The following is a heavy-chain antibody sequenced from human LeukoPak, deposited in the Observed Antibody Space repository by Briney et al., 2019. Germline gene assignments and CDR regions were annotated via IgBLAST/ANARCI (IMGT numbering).Heavy chain of an antibody. CDR2: ISSSSSYI. V-gene: IGHV3-21*01. CDR1: GFTFSSYS. Sequence: GGSLRLSCAASGFTFSSYSMNWVRQAPGKGLEWVSSISSSSSYIYYADSVKGRFTISRDNAKNSLYLQMNSLRAEDTAVYYCARGLGYCSSTSCYDLLTDYRGQGTLVTVSS. D-gene: IGHD2-2*01. CDR3: ARGLGYCSSTSCYDLLTDY. J-gene: IGHJ4*02.